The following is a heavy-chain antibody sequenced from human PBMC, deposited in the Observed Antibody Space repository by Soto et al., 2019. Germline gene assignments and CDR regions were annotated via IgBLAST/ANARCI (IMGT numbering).Heavy chain of an antibody. CDR2: ISISGGNT. D-gene: IGHD4-17*01. V-gene: IGHV3-23*01. J-gene: IGHJ4*02. Sequence: EVQLLESGGGLVQPGGSLRLSCAASGLPFSSHAMSWVRQAPGKGLEWVSSISISGGNTYYADSVRGRFTLSRDNSKNTLYLHMNSLTAEDTAIYYCANEIRPNDYWGQGTLVTVSS. CDR1: GLPFSSHA. CDR3: ANEIRPNDY.